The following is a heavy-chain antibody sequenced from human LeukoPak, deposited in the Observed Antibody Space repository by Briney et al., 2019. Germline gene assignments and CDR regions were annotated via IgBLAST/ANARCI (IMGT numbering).Heavy chain of an antibody. CDR1: GGSISSGGYS. Sequence: SETLSLTCAVSGGSISSGGYSWGWLRQAPGKGLEWIGYIYHSGSTYYNPSLKSRVTISENRSKNQYSLELSSVAAADPAVYYCARTPVDTAMDNYFDYWGQGTLVTVSS. D-gene: IGHD5-18*01. CDR3: ARTPVDTAMDNYFDY. V-gene: IGHV4-30-2*01. J-gene: IGHJ4*02. CDR2: IYHSGST.